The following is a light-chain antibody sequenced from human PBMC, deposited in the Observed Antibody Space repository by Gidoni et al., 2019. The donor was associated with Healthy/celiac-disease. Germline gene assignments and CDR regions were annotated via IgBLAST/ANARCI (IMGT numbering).Light chain of an antibody. CDR1: QGIRND. V-gene: IGKV1-6*01. Sequence: AIQMPPSPSALSASVGDRVTIPCPARQGIRNDLGWYQQKPGKAPKLLIYAASSLQSGVPSRFSGSGSGTDFTLTISSLHPEDFATYYCLQDYNYPPTFGQGTKVEIK. CDR2: AAS. CDR3: LQDYNYPPT. J-gene: IGKJ1*01.